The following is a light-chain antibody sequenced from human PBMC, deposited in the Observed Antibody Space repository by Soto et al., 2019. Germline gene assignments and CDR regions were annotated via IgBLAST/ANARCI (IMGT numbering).Light chain of an antibody. CDR3: QQYYRSPLS. V-gene: IGKV4-1*01. J-gene: IGKJ4*01. Sequence: DIVMTQSPDSLAVSLGERATINCKSSQSVFSIPDSRDYLAWFQQKPGQPPKLILYWTSTRGSGVPNRFSGSWSGTDFTLTISNLQAEDVAVYFCQQYYRSPLSFGGGTKVDIK. CDR2: WTS. CDR1: QSVFSIPDSRDY.